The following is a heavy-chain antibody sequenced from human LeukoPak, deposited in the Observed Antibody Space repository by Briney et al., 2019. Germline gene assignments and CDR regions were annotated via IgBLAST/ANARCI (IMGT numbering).Heavy chain of an antibody. D-gene: IGHD6-13*01. CDR3: ARRGSSWSTDYYFDY. J-gene: IGHJ4*02. Sequence: SETLSLTCTVSGGSISSSSFYWGWIRQPPGKGLEWIGSISYSGGSYYNPSLKSRVTISVDTSKNQFSLKLGSVTAADTAVYYCARRGSSWSTDYYFDYWGQGTLVTVSS. V-gene: IGHV4-39*01. CDR2: ISYSGGS. CDR1: GGSISSSSFY.